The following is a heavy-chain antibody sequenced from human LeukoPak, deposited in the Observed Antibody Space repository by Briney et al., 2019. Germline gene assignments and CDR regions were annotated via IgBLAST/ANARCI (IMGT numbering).Heavy chain of an antibody. J-gene: IGHJ3*02. CDR2: IYYSGST. Sequence: SETLSLTCTVSGGSISSSSYYWGWIRQPPGKGLEWIGSIYYSGSTYYNPSLKSRVTVSVDTSKNQFSLKLSSVTAADTAGYYCASRPRGNAIDIWGQGTMVTVSS. CDR3: ASRPRGNAIDI. CDR1: GGSISSSSYY. V-gene: IGHV4-39*01.